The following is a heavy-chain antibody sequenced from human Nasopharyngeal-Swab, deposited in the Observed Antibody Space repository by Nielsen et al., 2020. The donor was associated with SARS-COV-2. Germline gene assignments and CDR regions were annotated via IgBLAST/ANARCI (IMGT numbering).Heavy chain of an antibody. CDR2: ISGSGSYA. CDR1: GFTFSDYY. CDR3: ARDVYKQQLVPFDY. V-gene: IGHV3-11*06. D-gene: IGHD6-13*01. J-gene: IGHJ4*02. Sequence: GESLKISCAASGFTFSDYYMSWIRQAPGKGLEWVSYISGSGSYATYADSVTGRFTISRDNANNSLYLQMNSLRAEDTAVYYCARDVYKQQLVPFDYWGQGTLVTVSS.